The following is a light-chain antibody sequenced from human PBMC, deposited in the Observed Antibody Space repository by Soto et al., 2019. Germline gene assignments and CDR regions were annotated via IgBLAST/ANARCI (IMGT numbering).Light chain of an antibody. CDR3: SSYAGSNHFVV. CDR2: EVS. CDR1: SSDIGGYNY. J-gene: IGLJ2*01. V-gene: IGLV2-8*01. Sequence: QSALTQPPSASGSPGQSVTISCTGTSSDIGGYNYVSWYQHHPGKAPKLMVYEVSKRPSGVPDRFSGSKSGNTASLTVSGLQAEDEADYYCSSYAGSNHFVVFGGGTKLTVL.